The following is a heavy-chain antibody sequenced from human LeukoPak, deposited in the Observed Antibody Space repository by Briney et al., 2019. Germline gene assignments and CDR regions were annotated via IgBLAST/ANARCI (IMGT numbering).Heavy chain of an antibody. CDR1: GGSISSYY. Sequence: SETLSLTCTVSGGSISSYYWSWIRQPPGKGLEWIGYIYYSGSTNYNPSLKSRVTISVDTSKNQFSLKLSSVTAADTAVYYCARSGSSLNWYFDLWGRGTLVTVSS. CDR3: ARSGSSLNWYFDL. V-gene: IGHV4-59*01. J-gene: IGHJ2*01. D-gene: IGHD6-13*01. CDR2: IYYSGST.